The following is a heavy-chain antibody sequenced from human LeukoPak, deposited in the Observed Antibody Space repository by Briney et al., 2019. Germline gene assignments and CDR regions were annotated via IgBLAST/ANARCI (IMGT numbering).Heavy chain of an antibody. CDR2: INPNSGGT. Sequence: GASVKVSCKASGYTFTGYYMHWVRQAPGQGLEWMGWINPNSGGTNYAQKFQGRVTMTRDTSISTAYMELSRLRSDDTAVYYCASPSSTSNQLEAYYYHYMDVWGKGTTVTVSS. CDR3: ASPSSTSNQLEAYYYHYMDV. V-gene: IGHV1-2*02. D-gene: IGHD2-2*01. CDR1: GYTFTGYY. J-gene: IGHJ6*03.